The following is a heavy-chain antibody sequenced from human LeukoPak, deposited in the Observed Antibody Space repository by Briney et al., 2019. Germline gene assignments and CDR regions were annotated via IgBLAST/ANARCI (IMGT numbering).Heavy chain of an antibody. D-gene: IGHD3-22*01. CDR2: IIPIFGTA. Sequence: SVKVSCKASGGTFSSYAISWVRQAPGQGLEWMGGIIPIFGTANYAQKFQGRVTITADKSTSTAYMELSSLRSEDTAVYYCARTYYYDSSGYYWGILDYWGQGTLVTVSS. V-gene: IGHV1-69*06. J-gene: IGHJ4*02. CDR3: ARTYYYDSSGYYWGILDY. CDR1: GGTFSSYA.